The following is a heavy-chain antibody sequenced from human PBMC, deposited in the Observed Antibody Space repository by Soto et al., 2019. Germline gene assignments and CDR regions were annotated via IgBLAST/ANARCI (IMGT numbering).Heavy chain of an antibody. D-gene: IGHD6-13*01. CDR1: GFTFDDYA. Sequence: EVQLVESGGGLVQPGRSLRLSCAASGFTFDDYAMHWVRQAPGKGLEWVSGISWNSGSIGYADSVKGRFTISRDNAKNPLYLQMNSLRAEDTALYYCTKGRQGIAPTVLDYWGQGTLVTVSS. CDR3: TKGRQGIAPTVLDY. V-gene: IGHV3-9*01. J-gene: IGHJ4*02. CDR2: ISWNSGSI.